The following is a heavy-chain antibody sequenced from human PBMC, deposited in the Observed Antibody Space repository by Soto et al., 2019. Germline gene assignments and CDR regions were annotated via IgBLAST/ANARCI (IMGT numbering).Heavy chain of an antibody. J-gene: IGHJ6*02. V-gene: IGHV1-18*01. CDR3: ARVQDTAMENDYYYYYGMDV. CDR1: GYTFTSYG. D-gene: IGHD5-18*01. Sequence: ASVKVSCKASGYTFTSYGISWVRQAPGQGLEWMGWISAYNGNTNYAQKLQGRVTMTTDTSTSTAYMELRSLRSDDTAVYYCARVQDTAMENDYYYYYGMDVWGQGTTVTVSS. CDR2: ISAYNGNT.